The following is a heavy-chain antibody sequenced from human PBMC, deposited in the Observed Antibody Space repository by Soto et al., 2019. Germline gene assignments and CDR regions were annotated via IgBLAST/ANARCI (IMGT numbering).Heavy chain of an antibody. Sequence: LSLTCTVSGDSISSGDYYWSWVRQAPGKGLEWVSYISSNGRNIYYADSVKGRFTISRDNAKNSFYLQMNSLRGDDTATYYCVRDRYCSGLTCYSFARWGQGTLVTVSS. CDR3: VRDRYCSGLTCYSFAR. J-gene: IGHJ5*02. D-gene: IGHD2-15*01. V-gene: IGHV3-11*04. CDR2: ISSNGRNI. CDR1: GDSISSGDYY.